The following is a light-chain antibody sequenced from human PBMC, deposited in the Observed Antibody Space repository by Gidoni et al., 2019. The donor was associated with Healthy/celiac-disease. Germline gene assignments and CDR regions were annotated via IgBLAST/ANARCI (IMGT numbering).Light chain of an antibody. CDR1: QCISNY. V-gene: IGKV1-27*01. CDR2: AAS. CDR3: QKYNSALTWT. Sequence: DIQMTQSPSSLSASVGDRVTITCRASQCISNYLAWYQQKPGKVPKLLIYAASTLHSGVPSRFSGSGSGTDFTLTISSLQPEDVATYYCQKYNSALTWTFGQGTKVEIK. J-gene: IGKJ1*01.